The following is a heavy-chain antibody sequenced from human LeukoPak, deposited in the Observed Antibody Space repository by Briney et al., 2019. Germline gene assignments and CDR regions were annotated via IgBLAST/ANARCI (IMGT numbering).Heavy chain of an antibody. J-gene: IGHJ4*02. D-gene: IGHD3-10*01. CDR3: ARSYYYSLDY. CDR2: ISNSGSTI. Sequence: GGSLRLSCAASGFTFSDYYMTWIRQAPGKGLEWVSYISNSGSTIYYSDSVKGRFTISRDNAKNSLYLQMNSLRAEDTAVYYCARSYYYSLDYWGQGTLVTVSS. CDR1: GFTFSDYY. V-gene: IGHV3-11*04.